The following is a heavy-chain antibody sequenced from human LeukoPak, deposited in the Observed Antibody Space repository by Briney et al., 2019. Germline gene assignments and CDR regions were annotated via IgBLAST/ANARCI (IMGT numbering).Heavy chain of an antibody. J-gene: IGHJ4*02. CDR1: GFXFRAPA. V-gene: IGHV3-73*01. D-gene: IGHD5-12*01. CDR3: SIYNGYSFDY. CDR2: IKSKSNNYAT. Sequence: GGSLRLSCAASGFXFRAPAMHWVRQASGKGLEWVGRIKSKSNNYATAYAASVKGRFTISRDDLKNTASLQMNSLKTEDTAVYYCSIYNGYSFDYWGQGTLVPVSS.